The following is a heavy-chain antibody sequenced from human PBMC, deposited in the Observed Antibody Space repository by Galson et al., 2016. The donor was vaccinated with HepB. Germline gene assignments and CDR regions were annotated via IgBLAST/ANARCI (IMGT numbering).Heavy chain of an antibody. CDR2: VSHDGSNE. Sequence: SLRLSCAASGFSLSTSGLHWVRQAPGKGLEWVAVVSHDGSNEYYADSVKSRFTISRDNSKNTVYLQMNGLRAEDTAVYYCATDEQDYSSGGYYYYGMDVWGQGTTVTVSS. CDR1: GFSLSTSG. CDR3: ATDEQDYSSGGYYYYGMDV. D-gene: IGHD6-19*01. V-gene: IGHV3-30*03. J-gene: IGHJ6*02.